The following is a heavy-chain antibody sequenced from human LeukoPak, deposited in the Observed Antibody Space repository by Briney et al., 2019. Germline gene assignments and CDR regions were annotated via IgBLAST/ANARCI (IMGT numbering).Heavy chain of an antibody. CDR3: AKDLGGSTDY. D-gene: IGHD5-12*01. Sequence: GGSLRLSCAASGFTFNNYAVSWVRQAPGKGLEWVSLIRGSTYYADSVKGRFTISRDNSQKTVYLQMNSLRDEDTALYYWAKDLGGSTDYWGQGTLVTVSS. J-gene: IGHJ4*02. CDR2: IRGST. CDR1: GFTFNNYA. V-gene: IGHV3-23*01.